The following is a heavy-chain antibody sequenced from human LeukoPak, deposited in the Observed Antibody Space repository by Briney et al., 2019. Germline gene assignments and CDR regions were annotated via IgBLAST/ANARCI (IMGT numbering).Heavy chain of an antibody. Sequence: QASETQSLTCAVYGGSFSGYYWSWIRQPPGKGLEWIGEINHSGSTNYNPSLKSRVTISVDTSKNQFSLKLSSVTAADTAVYYCARLSLGYCSSTSCLGGHYYFYGMDVSGQGTTVTVSS. CDR3: ARLSLGYCSSTSCLGGHYYFYGMDV. CDR1: GGSFSGYY. D-gene: IGHD2-2*01. V-gene: IGHV4-34*01. J-gene: IGHJ6*02. CDR2: INHSGST.